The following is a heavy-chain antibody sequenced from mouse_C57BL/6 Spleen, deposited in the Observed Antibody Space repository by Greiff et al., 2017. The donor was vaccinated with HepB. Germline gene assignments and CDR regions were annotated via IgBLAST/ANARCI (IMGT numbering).Heavy chain of an antibody. CDR1: GYAFSSYW. V-gene: IGHV1-80*01. J-gene: IGHJ3*01. Sequence: QVQLQQSGAELVKPGASVKISCKASGYAFSSYWMNWVKQRPGKGLEWIGQIYPGDGDTNYNGKFKGKATLTADKSSSTAYMQLSSLTSEDSAVYFCASEEDGNYVLAYWGQGTLVTVSA. CDR3: ASEEDGNYVLAY. D-gene: IGHD2-1*01. CDR2: IYPGDGDT.